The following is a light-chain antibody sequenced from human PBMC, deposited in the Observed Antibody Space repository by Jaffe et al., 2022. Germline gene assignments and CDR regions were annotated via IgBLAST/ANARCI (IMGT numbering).Light chain of an antibody. Sequence: EIVMTQSPATLSVSPGERATLSCRASQSVNNRLAWYQQKTGQAPRLLIYAASTRATGIPARFSGSGSGTEFTLTISSLQTEDFAVYYCQQYDNWWTFGQGTKVEIK. J-gene: IGKJ1*01. V-gene: IGKV3-15*01. CDR2: AAS. CDR3: QQYDNWWT. CDR1: QSVNNR.